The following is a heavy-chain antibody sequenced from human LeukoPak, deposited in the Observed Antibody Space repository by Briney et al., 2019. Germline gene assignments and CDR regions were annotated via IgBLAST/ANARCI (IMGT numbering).Heavy chain of an antibody. V-gene: IGHV3-30*18. D-gene: IGHD5-18*01. CDR1: GFTFSSYG. CDR2: ISYDGSNK. J-gene: IGHJ4*02. CDR3: AKDNPNTAMDY. Sequence: GGSLRLSCAASGFTFSSYGMHWVRQAPGKGLEWVAVISYDGSNKHYADSEKGRFTISRDNSKNTLYLQMNSLRAEDTAVYYCAKDNPNTAMDYWGQGTLVTVSS.